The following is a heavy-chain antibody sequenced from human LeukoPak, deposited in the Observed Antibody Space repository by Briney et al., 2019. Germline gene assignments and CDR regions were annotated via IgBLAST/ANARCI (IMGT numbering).Heavy chain of an antibody. Sequence: PGGSLRLSCAASGFTFSSYAMSWVRQAPGKGLEWVSAISGSGGSTYYADSVKGRSTISRDNSKNTLYLQMNSLRAEDTAVYYCAKESGSGSYYSVGYFQHWGQGTLVTVSS. CDR3: AKESGSGSYYSVGYFQH. D-gene: IGHD3-10*01. CDR1: GFTFSSYA. CDR2: ISGSGGST. V-gene: IGHV3-23*01. J-gene: IGHJ1*01.